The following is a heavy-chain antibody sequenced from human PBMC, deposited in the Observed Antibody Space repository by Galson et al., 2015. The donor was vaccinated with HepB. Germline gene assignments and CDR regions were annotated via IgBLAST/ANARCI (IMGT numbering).Heavy chain of an antibody. D-gene: IGHD6-6*01. V-gene: IGHV3-21*01. CDR1: GFTFSSYS. CDR3: ARAEGTSSSWEN. CDR2: ISGSSTYI. J-gene: IGHJ4*02. Sequence: SLRLSCAASGFTFSSYSMNWVRQAPGKGLEWVSSISGSSTYIYYTDSVKGRFTISRDDAKNSLYLQMNSLRAEDTAVYYCARAEGTSSSWENWGQGTLVTVSS.